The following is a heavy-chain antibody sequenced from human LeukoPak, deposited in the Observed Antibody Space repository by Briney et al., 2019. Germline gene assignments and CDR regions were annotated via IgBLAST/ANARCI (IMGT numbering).Heavy chain of an antibody. CDR3: ARTLGDYGSGSYYY. CDR2: IYHSGST. D-gene: IGHD3-10*01. CDR1: GGSISRYY. J-gene: IGHJ4*02. Sequence: SETLSLTCTVSGGSISRYYWSWIRQPPGKGLEWIGSIYHSGSTYYNPSLKSRVTISVDTSKNQFSLKLSSVTAADTAVYYCARTLGDYGSGSYYYWGQGTLVTVSS. V-gene: IGHV4-59*08.